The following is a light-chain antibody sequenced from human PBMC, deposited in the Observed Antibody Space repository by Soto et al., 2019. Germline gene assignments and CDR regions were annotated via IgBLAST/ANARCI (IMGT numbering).Light chain of an antibody. V-gene: IGKV3-20*01. J-gene: IGKJ3*01. CDR2: GAS. Sequence: EVVLTQSPGTLSLSPGERATLSCRASQSITNSYLAWYQQKPGQAPRLLVYGASSMATGIPDRFSGSGSGTDFTLTISRLEPEDFAVYYCQQYGSSRFTFGHGTKVDIK. CDR3: QQYGSSRFT. CDR1: QSITNSY.